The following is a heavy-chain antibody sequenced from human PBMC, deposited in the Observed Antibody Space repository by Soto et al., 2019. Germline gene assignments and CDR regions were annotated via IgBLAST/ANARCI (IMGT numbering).Heavy chain of an antibody. J-gene: IGHJ6*02. CDR1: GGSISSYY. CDR3: AREFVVVPAASLPHTSYYSGMDA. D-gene: IGHD2-2*01. CDR2: IYYNGST. V-gene: IGHV4-59*01. Sequence: SETLSLTCTVSGGSISSYYWSWIRQPPGKGLEWIGYIYYNGSTNYNPSLKSRITISVDTSKNQFSLKLSSVTAADTAVYYCAREFVVVPAASLPHTSYYSGMDAWGQETTVTISS.